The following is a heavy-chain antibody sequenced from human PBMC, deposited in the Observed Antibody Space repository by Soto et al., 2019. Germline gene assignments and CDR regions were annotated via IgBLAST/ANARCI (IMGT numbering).Heavy chain of an antibody. Sequence: QVQLQESGPGLVKPSETLSLTCTVSGDSISSYYWSWIRQPPGKGLDWIGYIYYTGSTTYNPSLRSRITMSVDTSKNQFHLQLNSLTAADTAVYYCERHAVASRAFDIWGQGNMVTVSS. V-gene: IGHV4-59*08. CDR2: IYYTGST. CDR1: GDSISSYY. CDR3: ERHAVASRAFDI. J-gene: IGHJ3*02.